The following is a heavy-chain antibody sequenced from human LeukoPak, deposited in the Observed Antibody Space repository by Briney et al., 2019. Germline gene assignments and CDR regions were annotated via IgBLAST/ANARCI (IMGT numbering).Heavy chain of an antibody. Sequence: GGSLRLSCAASGFTFDDYAMHRVRQAPGKGLEWVSGISWNSGSIGYADSVKGRFTISRDNAKNSLYLQMNSLRAEDTALYYCAKAKYGTHYYFDYWGQGTLVTVSS. CDR2: ISWNSGSI. CDR1: GFTFDDYA. V-gene: IGHV3-9*01. D-gene: IGHD2/OR15-2a*01. J-gene: IGHJ4*02. CDR3: AKAKYGTHYYFDY.